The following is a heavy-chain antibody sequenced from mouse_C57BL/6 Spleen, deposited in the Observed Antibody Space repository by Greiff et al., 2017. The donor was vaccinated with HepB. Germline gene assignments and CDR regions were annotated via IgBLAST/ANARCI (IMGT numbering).Heavy chain of an antibody. V-gene: IGHV5-17*01. CDR3: ARPGANWDVYWYFDV. D-gene: IGHD4-1*01. CDR2: ISSGSSTI. CDR1: GFTFSDYG. J-gene: IGHJ1*03. Sequence: EVQLQQSGGGLVKPGGSLKLSCAASGFTFSDYGMHWVRQAPEKGLEWVAYISSGSSTIYYADTVKGRFTISRDNAKNTLFLLMTSLRSEDTAMYYCARPGANWDVYWYFDVWGTGTTVTVSS.